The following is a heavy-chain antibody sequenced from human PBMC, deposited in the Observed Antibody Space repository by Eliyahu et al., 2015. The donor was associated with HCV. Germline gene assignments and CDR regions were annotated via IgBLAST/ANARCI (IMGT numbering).Heavy chain of an antibody. J-gene: IGHJ5*02. CDR3: ASGGGGIAVAGTGGWFDP. Sequence: QVQLQESGPGLVKPSETLSLTCTVSGGSXSXYYWSWIRQPPGKGLEWIAYIYYSGSTNYNPSLKSRVTISVDTSKNQFSLKLNSVTAADTAVYYCASGGGGIAVAGTGGWFDPWGQGTLVTVSS. V-gene: IGHV4-59*01. D-gene: IGHD6-19*01. CDR1: GGSXSXYY. CDR2: IYYSGST.